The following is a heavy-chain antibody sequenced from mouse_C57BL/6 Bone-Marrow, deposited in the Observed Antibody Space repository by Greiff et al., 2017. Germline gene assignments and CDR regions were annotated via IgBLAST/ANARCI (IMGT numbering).Heavy chain of an antibody. CDR2: IHPNSGST. D-gene: IGHD1-1*01. J-gene: IGHJ2*01. Sequence: VQLQQPGAELVKPGASVKLSCKASGYTFTSYWMHWVKQRPGQGLEWIGMIHPNSGSTNYNEKFKSKATLTVDKSSSTAYMQLSSLTSEDSAVYYGARKDGSPVLYYFDDWGQGTTLTVSS. CDR3: ARKDGSPVLYYFDD. V-gene: IGHV1-64*01. CDR1: GYTFTSYW.